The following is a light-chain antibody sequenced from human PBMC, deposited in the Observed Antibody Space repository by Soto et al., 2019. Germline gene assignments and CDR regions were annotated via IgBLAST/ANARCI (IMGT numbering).Light chain of an antibody. CDR2: DAS. CDR3: QQYNSYPWT. CDR1: QTISTY. Sequence: DIQMTQSPSSLSAPVGDRVTITCRASQTISTYLNWYQQKPGKAPRLLIYDASSLLSGVPSRFSGSGSGTEFTLTISSLQPDDFATYYCQQYNSYPWTFGQGTKVDIK. V-gene: IGKV1-5*01. J-gene: IGKJ1*01.